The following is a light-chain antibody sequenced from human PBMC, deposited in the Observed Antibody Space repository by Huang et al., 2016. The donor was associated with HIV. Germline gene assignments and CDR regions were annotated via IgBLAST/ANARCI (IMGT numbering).Light chain of an antibody. J-gene: IGKJ5*01. CDR2: DAS. Sequence: EIVLTQSPATLSFSPGERASLSCWASQSVSSYLAWYQQKPGQAPRLLIYDASKRAIGIPARFSGSGSGTEFTLTISSLEPEDFAIYYCQHRSNWPRVTFGQGTRLEIK. CDR3: QHRSNWPRVT. CDR1: QSVSSY. V-gene: IGKV3-11*01.